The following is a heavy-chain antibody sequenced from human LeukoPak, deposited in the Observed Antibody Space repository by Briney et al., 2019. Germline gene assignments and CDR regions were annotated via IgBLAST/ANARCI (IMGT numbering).Heavy chain of an antibody. Sequence: PGGSLRLSCAASGFTVSSNYMSWVRQAPGKGLEWVSVIYSGGSTYYADSVKGRFTISRHNSKNTLYLQMNSLRAEDTAVYYCARNLGDYYDSSGYPAARYYFDYWGQGTLVTVSS. D-gene: IGHD3-22*01. CDR2: IYSGGST. CDR3: ARNLGDYYDSSGYPAARYYFDY. J-gene: IGHJ4*02. CDR1: GFTVSSNY. V-gene: IGHV3-53*04.